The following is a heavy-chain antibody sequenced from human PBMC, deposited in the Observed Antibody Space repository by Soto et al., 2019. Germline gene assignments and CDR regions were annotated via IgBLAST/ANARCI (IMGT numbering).Heavy chain of an antibody. V-gene: IGHV1-18*04. CDR3: VRQPRAALSTPTLDLDL. J-gene: IGHJ3*01. D-gene: IGHD2-15*01. CDR1: GYTFSTYG. CDR2: ISGYNGDT. Sequence: ASVKVSCNASGYTFSTYGMTWVRQAPGQGLEWMGWISGYNGDTKYAQNLQGRVTMTRDTSTSTAYMELRSLSADDTAVYYCVRQPRAALSTPTLDLDLWGKGKMVT.